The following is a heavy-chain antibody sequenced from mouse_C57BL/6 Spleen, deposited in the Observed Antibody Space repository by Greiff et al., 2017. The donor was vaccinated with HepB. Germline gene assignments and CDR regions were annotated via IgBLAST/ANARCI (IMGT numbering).Heavy chain of an antibody. CDR1: GFSFNTYA. J-gene: IGHJ3*01. Sequence: EVKLMESGGGLVQPKGSLKLSCAASGFSFNTYAMNWVRQAPGKGLEWVARIRSKSNNYATYYADSVKDRFTISRDDSESMLYLQMNNLKTEDTAMYYCVDGGCAYWGQGTLVTVSA. V-gene: IGHV10-1*01. CDR2: IRSKSNNYAT. D-gene: IGHD1-1*02. CDR3: VDGGCAY.